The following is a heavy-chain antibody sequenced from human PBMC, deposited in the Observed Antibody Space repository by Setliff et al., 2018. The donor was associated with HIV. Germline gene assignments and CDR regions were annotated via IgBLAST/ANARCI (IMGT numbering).Heavy chain of an antibody. CDR1: GYSVSRDSY. CDR2: VHHSGSS. D-gene: IGHD2-8*01. CDR3: VRQWGHGLGHFDF. Sequence: PSETLSLTCDVTGYSVSRDSYWGWVRQSPGKGLEWIGNVHHSGSSYYNPSLKSRITISMDTSGNRFSLKMNSASASDTAVYYCVRQWGHGLGHFDFWGQGTRVTVSS. V-gene: IGHV4-38-2*01. J-gene: IGHJ1*01.